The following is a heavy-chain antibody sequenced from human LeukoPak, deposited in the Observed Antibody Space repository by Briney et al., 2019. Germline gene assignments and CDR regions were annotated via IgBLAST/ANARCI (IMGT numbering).Heavy chain of an antibody. D-gene: IGHD7-27*01. CDR3: ASLLNGGVSHWFDP. V-gene: IGHV4-39*01. CDR2: IYYTGST. Sequence: SETLSLTCTVSGGSISSDSSYWGWIRQPPGKGLEWIGTIYYTGSTYYNSSLKSRVAISVDTSKNQFSLKLSSVTAAVTAVYYCASLLNGGVSHWFDPWGQGTLVTVSS. CDR1: GGSISSDSSY. J-gene: IGHJ5*02.